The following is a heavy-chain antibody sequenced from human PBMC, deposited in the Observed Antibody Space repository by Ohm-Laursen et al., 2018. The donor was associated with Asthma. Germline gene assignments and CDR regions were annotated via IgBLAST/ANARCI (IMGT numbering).Heavy chain of an antibody. J-gene: IGHJ6*02. V-gene: IGHV1-18*01. D-gene: IGHD2-15*01. Sequence: ASVKVSCNASGYTFTSYGISWVRQAPGQGLEWMGWISAYNGNTNYAQKLQGRVTMTTDTSTSTAYMELRSLRSDDTAVYYCAREGYCSGGSCYYYYGMDVWGQGTTVTVSS. CDR2: ISAYNGNT. CDR3: AREGYCSGGSCYYYYGMDV. CDR1: GYTFTSYG.